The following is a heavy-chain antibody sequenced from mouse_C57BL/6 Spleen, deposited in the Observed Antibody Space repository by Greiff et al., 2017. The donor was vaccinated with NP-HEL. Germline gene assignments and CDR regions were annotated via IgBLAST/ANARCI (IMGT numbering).Heavy chain of an antibody. D-gene: IGHD2-2*01. CDR1: GFTFTDYG. J-gene: IGHJ2*01. Sequence: EVKVEQSGAGLVKPGGSLKLSCAASGFTFTDYGMHWVRQAPEQGLEWVAYISSGSSTIYYEDTVKGRFTITRDKAKNTLFLQMTSLRSEDAAMYYCGRRGHGYDFDYWGQGTTLTVSS. V-gene: IGHV5-17*01. CDR2: ISSGSSTI. CDR3: GRRGHGYDFDY.